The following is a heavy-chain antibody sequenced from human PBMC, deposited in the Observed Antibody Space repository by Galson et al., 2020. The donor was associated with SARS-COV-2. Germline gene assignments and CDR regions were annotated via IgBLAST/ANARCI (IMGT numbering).Heavy chain of an antibody. CDR1: GFTFSDYY. V-gene: IGHV3-11*06. CDR3: AGVGHYDSSGYYRRQGEFDY. J-gene: IGHJ4*02. Sequence: GESLKISCAASGFTFSDYYLSWIRQAPGKGLEWVSYISSSSSYTNYADSVKGRFTISRDNAKNSLYLQMNSLRAEDTAVYYCAGVGHYDSSGYYRRQGEFDYWGQGTLVTVSS. D-gene: IGHD3-22*01. CDR2: ISSSSSYT.